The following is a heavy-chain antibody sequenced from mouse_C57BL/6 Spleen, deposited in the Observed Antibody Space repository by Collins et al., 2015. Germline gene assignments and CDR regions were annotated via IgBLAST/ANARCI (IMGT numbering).Heavy chain of an antibody. CDR2: INPSNGRT. CDR1: GYTFTSYW. J-gene: IGHJ2*01. Sequence: QVQLQQPGAELVKPGASVKLSCKASGYTFTSYWMHWVKQRPGQGLEWIGEINPSNGRTNYNEKFKSKATLTVDKSSSTAYMQLSSLTSEDSAVYYCARGLYDYDVGYWGQGTTLTVSS. D-gene: IGHD2-4*01. V-gene: IGHV1S81*02. CDR3: ARGLYDYDVGY.